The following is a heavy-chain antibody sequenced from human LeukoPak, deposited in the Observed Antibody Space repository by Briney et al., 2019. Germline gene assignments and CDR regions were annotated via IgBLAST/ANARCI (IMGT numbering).Heavy chain of an antibody. CDR1: GGSFSGYY. CDR3: ARHFSRSSRSPAYYDFWSGYSAFDY. V-gene: IGHV4-34*01. Sequence: SETLSLTCAVYGGSFSGYYWSWIRQPPGKGLEWIGEINHSGSTNYNPSLKSRVTISVDTSKNQFSLKLSSVTAADTAVYYCARHFSRSSRSPAYYDFWSGYSAFDYWGQGTLVTVSS. CDR2: INHSGST. J-gene: IGHJ4*02. D-gene: IGHD3-3*01.